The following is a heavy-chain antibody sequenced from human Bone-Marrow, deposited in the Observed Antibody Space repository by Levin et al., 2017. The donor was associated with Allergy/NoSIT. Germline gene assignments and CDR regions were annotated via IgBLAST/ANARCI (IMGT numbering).Heavy chain of an antibody. CDR3: ARWISNLNYFDY. D-gene: IGHD4-11*01. Sequence: LTGGSLILSFAASGFTFSSYWMSWVRQAPGKGLEWVANIKQDGSEKYYVDSVKGRFTISRDNAKNSLYLQMNSLRAEDTAVYYCARWISNLNYFDYWGQGTLVTVSS. CDR2: IKQDGSEK. V-gene: IGHV3-7*01. CDR1: GFTFSSYW. J-gene: IGHJ4*02.